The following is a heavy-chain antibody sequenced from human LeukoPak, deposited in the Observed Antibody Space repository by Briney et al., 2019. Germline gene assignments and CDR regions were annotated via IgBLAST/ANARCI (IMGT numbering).Heavy chain of an antibody. CDR3: AKDYMLVRGSHYNSGVRGPGYYFDY. CDR2: ISGSGGST. Sequence: GGSLRLSCAASVFTFRSYAVSGVCQAPGKGLEWVSAISGSGGSTYYADSVKGRFTISRDNSKNTLYLQMNSLRAEDTAVYYRAKDYMLVRGSHYNSGVRGPGYYFDYWGQGTLVTVSS. V-gene: IGHV3-23*01. J-gene: IGHJ4*02. CDR1: VFTFRSYA. D-gene: IGHD3-10*02.